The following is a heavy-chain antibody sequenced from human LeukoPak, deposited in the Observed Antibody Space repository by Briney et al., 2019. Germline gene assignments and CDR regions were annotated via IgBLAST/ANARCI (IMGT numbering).Heavy chain of an antibody. Sequence: ASVKVSCKASGYTFTSYAMHWVRQAPGQRLEWMGWINAGNGNTKYSQKFQGRVTITADESTSTAYMELSSLRSEDTAVYYCARIVGATWFRGGWFDPWGQGTLVTVSS. CDR2: INAGNGNT. CDR1: GYTFTSYA. D-gene: IGHD1-26*01. V-gene: IGHV1-3*01. CDR3: ARIVGATWFRGGWFDP. J-gene: IGHJ5*02.